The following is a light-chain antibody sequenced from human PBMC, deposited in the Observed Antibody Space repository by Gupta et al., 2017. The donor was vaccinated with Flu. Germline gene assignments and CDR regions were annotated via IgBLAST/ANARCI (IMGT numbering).Light chain of an antibody. CDR2: HAY. Sequence: EIVLTQSPGPLSLSPGERATLSCWASQSVRNNYIAWYQQRPGQAPRLLIYHAYYRDPGIPDRFGGSGSGTDFTLTISIRDPEDFPVYHCQQDGSSPLTFGGGTKVDVK. CDR1: QSVRNNY. CDR3: QQDGSSPLT. J-gene: IGKJ4*01. V-gene: IGKV3-20*01.